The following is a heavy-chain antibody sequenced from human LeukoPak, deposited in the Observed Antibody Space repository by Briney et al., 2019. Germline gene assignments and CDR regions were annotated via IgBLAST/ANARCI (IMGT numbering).Heavy chain of an antibody. D-gene: IGHD4-17*01. J-gene: IGHJ4*02. CDR1: GGSFSGYY. CDR2: INHSGST. Sequence: TSETLSLTCAVYGGSFSGYYWSWIRQPPGKGLEWIGEINHSGSTNYNPSLKSRVTISVDTSKNQFSLKLSSVTAADTAVYYCARGSATTGLAWGQGTLVTVSS. CDR3: ARGSATTGLA. V-gene: IGHV4-34*01.